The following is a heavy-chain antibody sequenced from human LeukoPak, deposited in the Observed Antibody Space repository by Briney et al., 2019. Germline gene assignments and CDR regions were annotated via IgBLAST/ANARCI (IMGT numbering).Heavy chain of an antibody. D-gene: IGHD6-19*01. V-gene: IGHV1-18*01. CDR3: ASGDPSERYVGPMAGDAFDI. J-gene: IGHJ3*02. Sequence: GASVNVSCKASGYTFTSYGISWVRQAPGQGLEWMGWISAYNGNTNYAQKLQGRVTMTTDTSTSTAYMELRSLRSDDTAVYYCASGDPSERYVGPMAGDAFDIWGQGTMVTVSS. CDR2: ISAYNGNT. CDR1: GYTFTSYG.